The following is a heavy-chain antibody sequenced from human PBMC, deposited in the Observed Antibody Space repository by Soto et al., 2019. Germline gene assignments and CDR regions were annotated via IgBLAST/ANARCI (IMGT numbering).Heavy chain of an antibody. V-gene: IGHV3-23*01. Sequence: GVPLRLSSGVSGFTVTSNAVSCSPHPPGKGLEWLADISPNGPCTWYADCVKGRFTISRDISRNTVFLQMDSLRAEDTAVYYYAKDRPYPRHYFRNWGQGTLVAVSS. CDR3: AKDRPYPRHYFRN. J-gene: IGHJ4*02. CDR1: GFTVTSNA. CDR2: ISPNGPCT.